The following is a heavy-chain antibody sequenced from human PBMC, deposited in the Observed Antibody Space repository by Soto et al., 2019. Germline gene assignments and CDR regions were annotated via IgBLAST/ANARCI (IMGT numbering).Heavy chain of an antibody. CDR3: AKDWIAVAGTFDY. D-gene: IGHD6-19*01. CDR1: GFTFSSYG. J-gene: IGHJ4*02. V-gene: IGHV3-30*18. Sequence: GGSLRLSCAASGFTFSSYGMHWVRQAPGKGLEWVAVISYDGSNKYYADSVKGRFTISRDNSKNTLYLQMNSLRAEDTAVYYCAKDWIAVAGTFDYWGQGTLVTVSS. CDR2: ISYDGSNK.